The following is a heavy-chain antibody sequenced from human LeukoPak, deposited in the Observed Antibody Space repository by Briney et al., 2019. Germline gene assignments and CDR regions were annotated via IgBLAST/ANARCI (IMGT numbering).Heavy chain of an antibody. D-gene: IGHD5-18*01. Sequence: SVKVSCKASGYSFTAYFMHWVRQAPGQGLEWMGRIIPILGIANYAQKFQGRVTITADKSTSTAYMELSSLRSEDTAVYYCARVHTAMVNWGQGTLVTVSS. J-gene: IGHJ4*02. CDR2: IIPILGIA. CDR3: ARVHTAMVN. CDR1: GYSFTAYF. V-gene: IGHV1-69*02.